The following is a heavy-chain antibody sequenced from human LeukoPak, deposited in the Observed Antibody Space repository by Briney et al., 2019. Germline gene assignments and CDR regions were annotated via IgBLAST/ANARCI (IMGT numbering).Heavy chain of an antibody. CDR3: ARVGNTYYYDSSGSNGFDI. D-gene: IGHD3-22*01. J-gene: IGHJ3*02. Sequence: ASVKVSCKASGYTFTDYYMHWERQAPGQGLEWVGIINPNSGTTSYAQKFQGRVTMTRDTSTTTVYMELSSLTSEDTAVYYCARVGNTYYYDSSGSNGFDIWGQGTLVTVSS. V-gene: IGHV1-46*01. CDR2: INPNSGTT. CDR1: GYTFTDYY.